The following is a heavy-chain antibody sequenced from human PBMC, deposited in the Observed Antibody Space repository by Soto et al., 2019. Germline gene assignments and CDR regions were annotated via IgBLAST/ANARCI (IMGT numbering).Heavy chain of an antibody. D-gene: IGHD3-3*01. V-gene: IGHV1-18*01. Sequence: ALVKVSCKASGYTFTSYGISWVRQAPGQGLEWMGWISAYNGNTNYAQKLQGRVTMTTDTSTSTAYMELRSLRSDDTAVYYCARDTSGAILGVNWFDPWGQGTLVTVSS. CDR2: ISAYNGNT. J-gene: IGHJ5*02. CDR1: GYTFTSYG. CDR3: ARDTSGAILGVNWFDP.